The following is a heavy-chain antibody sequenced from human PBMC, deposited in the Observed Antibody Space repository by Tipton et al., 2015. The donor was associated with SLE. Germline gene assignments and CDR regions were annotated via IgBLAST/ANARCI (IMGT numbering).Heavy chain of an antibody. Sequence: QLVQSGAEVKKPGASVKVSCKASGYTFTGYYMHWVRQAPGQGLEWMGWINPNSGGTNYAQKFQGRVTMTRDTSISTAYMELSSLRSEDTAVYYCARDFDEEMGGGLDYWGQGTLVTVSS. V-gene: IGHV1-2*02. CDR1: GYTFTGYY. D-gene: IGHD2-15*01. CDR2: INPNSGGT. J-gene: IGHJ4*02. CDR3: ARDFDEEMGGGLDY.